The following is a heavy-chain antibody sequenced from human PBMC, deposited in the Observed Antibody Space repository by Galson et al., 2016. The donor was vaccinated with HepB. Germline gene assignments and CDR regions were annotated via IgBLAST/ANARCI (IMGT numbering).Heavy chain of an antibody. D-gene: IGHD1-26*01. CDR2: ISHAGSNK. CDR3: AKEPAPVGSYGVYYYYGMDV. V-gene: IGHV3-30*18. Sequence: SLRLPCPASGFTFSSYAMYWLRKAPCTGREWVAVISHAGSNKYYADSVKGRFTISRDNSKNTLFLQMNSLRAEDTAVYYCAKEPAPVGSYGVYYYYGMDVWGQGTTVTVSS. CDR1: GFTFSSYA. J-gene: IGHJ6*02.